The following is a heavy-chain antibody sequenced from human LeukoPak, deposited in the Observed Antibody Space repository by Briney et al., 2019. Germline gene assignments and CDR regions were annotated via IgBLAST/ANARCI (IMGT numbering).Heavy chain of an antibody. Sequence: PSETLSLTCTVSGGSISSYYWSWIRQPPGKGLEWIGYIYYSGSTYYNPSLKSRVTISVDTSKNQFSLKLSSVTAADTAVYYCAREIGASYYYDSSGYYLDYWGQGTLVTVSS. CDR1: GGSISSYY. J-gene: IGHJ4*02. CDR3: AREIGASYYYDSSGYYLDY. V-gene: IGHV4-59*12. CDR2: IYYSGST. D-gene: IGHD3-22*01.